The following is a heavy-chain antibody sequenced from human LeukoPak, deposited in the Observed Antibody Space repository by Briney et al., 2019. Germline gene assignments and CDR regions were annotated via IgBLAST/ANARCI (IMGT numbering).Heavy chain of an antibody. CDR2: ITSGTTYI. V-gene: IGHV3-21*01. J-gene: IGHJ3*02. CDR3: ARVSTGYCSGGSRYGGVRGDDAFDI. Sequence: TAGGPLRLSCAASGFTFSDYNMNWVRQSPEKGLEWVSSITSGTTYIYYADSVRGRFTLSRDNAKNSLYLQMNSLRAEDTAVYYCARVSTGYCSGGSRYGGVRGDDAFDIWGQGTMVTVPS. D-gene: IGHD2-15*01. CDR1: GFTFSDYN.